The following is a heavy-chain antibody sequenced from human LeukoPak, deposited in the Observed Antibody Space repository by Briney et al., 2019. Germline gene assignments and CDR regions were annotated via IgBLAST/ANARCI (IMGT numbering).Heavy chain of an antibody. Sequence: SETLSLTCAVSGGSIGTTNWWSWVRQPPGKGLACIGEIYHSGSTNYNPSLKSRVTVSVDTSKNQFSLKLTSVTAADTAVYYCARDDCSGGSCYFDLWGRGTLVTVSS. V-gene: IGHV4-4*02. D-gene: IGHD2-15*01. CDR3: ARDDCSGGSCYFDL. CDR1: GGSIGTTNW. J-gene: IGHJ2*01. CDR2: IYHSGST.